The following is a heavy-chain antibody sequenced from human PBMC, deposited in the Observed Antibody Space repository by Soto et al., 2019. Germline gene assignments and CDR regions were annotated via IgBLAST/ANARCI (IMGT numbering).Heavy chain of an antibody. CDR3: ARTGYGNWLDP. D-gene: IGHD3-10*01. Sequence: SLKISCKASGYSFTDYWITWVRQMPGKGLEWMGRIDPRDSQSNYSPSCQGHVTISAERSSSTAYLQWKSLKASDTAMYYCARTGYGNWLDPWGQGTLVTVSS. J-gene: IGHJ5*02. CDR1: GYSFTDYW. CDR2: IDPRDSQS. V-gene: IGHV5-10-1*01.